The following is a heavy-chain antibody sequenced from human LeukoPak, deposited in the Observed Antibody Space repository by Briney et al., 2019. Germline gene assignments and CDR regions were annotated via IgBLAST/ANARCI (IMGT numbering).Heavy chain of an antibody. V-gene: IGHV3-74*01. Sequence: GGSLRLSCAASGFTFSSYWMNWVRHAPGKGLVWVSRIASDGNSTTYADSVKGRFSISRDNAKNTLYLQMNSLRVEDTAVYYCARGRPHGNDYWGQGTLVTVSS. CDR3: ARGRPHGNDY. J-gene: IGHJ4*02. CDR2: IASDGNST. D-gene: IGHD4-23*01. CDR1: GFTFSSYW.